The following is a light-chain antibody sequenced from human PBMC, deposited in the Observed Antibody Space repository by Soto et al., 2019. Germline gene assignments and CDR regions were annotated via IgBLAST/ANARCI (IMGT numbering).Light chain of an antibody. CDR1: QNVNNN. CDR3: QQYNNWPRT. V-gene: IGKV3-15*01. Sequence: IVMTQSPATLSVSPGERATLSCRASQNVNNNLAWYQQKPGQAPRLLIYDASTRATGLAARFSGSGSGTEFTLTISSLQSEDFAVYFCQQYNNWPRTFGQGTKVDIK. CDR2: DAS. J-gene: IGKJ1*01.